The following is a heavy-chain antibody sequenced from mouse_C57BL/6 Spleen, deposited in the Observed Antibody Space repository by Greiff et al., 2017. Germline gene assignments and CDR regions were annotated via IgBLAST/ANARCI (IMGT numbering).Heavy chain of an antibody. Sequence: EVQLVESGGGLVKPGGSLKLSCAASGFTFSSYAMSWVRQTPEKRLEWVATISDGGSYTYYPDNVKGRFTISRDNAKKNLYLQMSHLKSEDTAMYYCARGKRGHYLDYWGQGTTLTVSS. V-gene: IGHV5-4*01. D-gene: IGHD4-1*01. CDR2: ISDGGSYT. CDR3: ARGKRGHYLDY. CDR1: GFTFSSYA. J-gene: IGHJ2*01.